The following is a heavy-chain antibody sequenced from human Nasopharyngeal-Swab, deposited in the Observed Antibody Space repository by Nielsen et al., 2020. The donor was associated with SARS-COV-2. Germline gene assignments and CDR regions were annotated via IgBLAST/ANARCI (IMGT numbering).Heavy chain of an antibody. CDR3: ARDVGGRDNY. Sequence: GGSLRLSCAASGFTFSTYWMHWVRQPPGKALLWVSRIDTDGTITDYADSVKGRFTISRDNAKNTLYLQMNSLRAEDTAVYYCARDVGGRDNYWGQGALVTVSS. D-gene: IGHD2-15*01. CDR1: GFTFSTYW. CDR2: IDTDGTIT. J-gene: IGHJ4*02. V-gene: IGHV3-74*01.